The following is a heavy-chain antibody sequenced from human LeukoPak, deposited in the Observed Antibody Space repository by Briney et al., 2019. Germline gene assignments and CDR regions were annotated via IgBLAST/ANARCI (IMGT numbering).Heavy chain of an antibody. CDR3: ASANTYYYGSGSSYYMDV. J-gene: IGHJ6*03. V-gene: IGHV3-7*01. CDR2: IKQDGSEK. CDR1: GFTFSSYW. Sequence: GGSLRLSCAASGFTFSSYWMSWVRQAPGKGLERVANIKQDGSEKYYVDSVKGRFTISRDNAKNSLYLQMNSLRAEDTAVYYCASANTYYYGSGSSYYMDVWGKGTTVTVSS. D-gene: IGHD3-10*01.